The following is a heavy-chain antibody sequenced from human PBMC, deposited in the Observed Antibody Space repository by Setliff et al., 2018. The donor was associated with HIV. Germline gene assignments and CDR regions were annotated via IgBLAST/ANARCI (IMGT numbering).Heavy chain of an antibody. CDR3: ARGTLIATRPYYFDY. CDR2: ISPVIGTA. D-gene: IGHD6-6*01. J-gene: IGHJ4*02. CDR1: GYRFDEYG. Sequence: SVKVSCKASGYRFDEYGISWVRQAPGQGLEWMGWISPVIGTANYAQQFQGRLTITADEVTRTASMELSSLRSEDTAVYYCARGTLIATRPYYFDYWGQGTLVTVSS. V-gene: IGHV1-69*13.